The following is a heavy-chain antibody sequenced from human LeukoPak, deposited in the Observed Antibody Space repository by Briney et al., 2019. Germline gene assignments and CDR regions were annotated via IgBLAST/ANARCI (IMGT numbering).Heavy chain of an antibody. D-gene: IGHD3-22*01. CDR2: ISSSSSTI. V-gene: IGHV3-48*04. CDR1: GFTFSSYS. CDR3: AKPLDYYDSKEEPPHAFDI. J-gene: IGHJ3*02. Sequence: GGSLRLSCAASGFTFSSYSMNWVRQAPGKGLEWVSYISSSSSTIYYADSVKGRFTISRDNAKNSLYLQMNSLRAEDTAVYYCAKPLDYYDSKEEPPHAFDIWGQGTMVTVSS.